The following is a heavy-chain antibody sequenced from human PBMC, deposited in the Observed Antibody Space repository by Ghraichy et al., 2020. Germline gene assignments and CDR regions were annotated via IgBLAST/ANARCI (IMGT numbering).Heavy chain of an antibody. Sequence: ASGKVSCKASGYTYTTFYIHWMRQTPGQGLEFLGWINPKNGETKYARNFQGRVTLTRDTPITTAYMELNSLRSDDTAVYFCARSGGWYYYDYWGQGTLVTVSS. J-gene: IGHJ4*02. CDR1: GYTYTTFY. CDR2: INPKNGET. V-gene: IGHV1-2*02. D-gene: IGHD6-19*01. CDR3: ARSGGWYYYDY.